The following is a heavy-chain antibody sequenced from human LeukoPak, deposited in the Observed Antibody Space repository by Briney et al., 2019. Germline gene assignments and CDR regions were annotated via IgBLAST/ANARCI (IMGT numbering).Heavy chain of an antibody. CDR1: GGSISSYY. V-gene: IGHV4-59*01. J-gene: IGHJ3*02. CDR3: ARGHGRYYYDSSGLPQFDAFDI. D-gene: IGHD3-22*01. Sequence: SETLSLTCTVSGGSISSYYWSWIRQPPGKGLEWIGYIYYSGSTNYNPSLKSRVTISVDTSKNQFSLKLSSVTAADTAVYYCARGHGRYYYDSSGLPQFDAFDIRGQGTMVTVSS. CDR2: IYYSGST.